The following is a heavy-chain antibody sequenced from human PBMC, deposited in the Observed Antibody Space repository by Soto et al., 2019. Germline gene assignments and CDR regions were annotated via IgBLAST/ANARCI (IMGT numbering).Heavy chain of an antibody. CDR1: GYTFTSYD. CDR3: AKLLSRGWYVTKNEEVFDI. D-gene: IGHD6-19*01. V-gene: IGHV1-8*01. CDR2: MNPNSGNT. Sequence: ASVKVSCKASGYTFTSYDINWVRQATGQGLEWMGWMNPNSGNTGYAQKFQGRVTMTRNTSISTAYMELSSLRSEDTAVYYCAKLLSRGWYVTKNEEVFDIGGQGTMVPVSS. J-gene: IGHJ3*02.